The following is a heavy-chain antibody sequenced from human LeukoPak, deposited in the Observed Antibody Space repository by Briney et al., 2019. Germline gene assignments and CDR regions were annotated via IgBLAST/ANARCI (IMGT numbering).Heavy chain of an antibody. CDR2: INPNSGGT. V-gene: IGHV1-2*02. J-gene: IGHJ4*02. D-gene: IGHD2-2*01. CDR3: ARFNSTSAHFDY. CDR1: GYTFTGYY. Sequence: ASVKVSCKASGYTFTGYYMHWVRQAPGQGLEWMGWINPNSGGTNYAQKFQGRVTMTRDTSISTAYMELSRLRSDDTAVYYCARFNSTSAHFDYWVQGTLVTVSS.